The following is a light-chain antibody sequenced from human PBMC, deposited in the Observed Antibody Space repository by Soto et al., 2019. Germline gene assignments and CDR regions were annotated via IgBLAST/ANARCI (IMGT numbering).Light chain of an antibody. CDR1: SANLGNNY. CDR3: GTWDSSLILYV. CDR2: EDN. V-gene: IGLV1-51*02. J-gene: IGLJ1*01. Sequence: QSVLTQPPSVSAAPGQKVTISCSGSSANLGNNYVSWYQQLPGTSPKLLTYEDNKRPPGIPDRFSGSKSGTSATLGITGLQTGDEADYYCGTWDSSLILYVFGTGTKVTVL.